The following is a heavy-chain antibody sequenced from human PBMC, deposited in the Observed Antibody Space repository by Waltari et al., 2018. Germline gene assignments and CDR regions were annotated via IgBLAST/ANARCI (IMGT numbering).Heavy chain of an antibody. D-gene: IGHD6-19*01. CDR1: GFTFSSYS. J-gene: IGHJ4*02. Sequence: EVQLVESGGGLVKPGGSLRLSCAASGFTFSSYSMNWVRQAPGKGLEWVSSISSSSSYRYYADSVKGLFTISRDNAKNSLYLQMNSLRAEDTAVYYCARDSIAVAGTVDYWGQGTLVTVSS. V-gene: IGHV3-21*01. CDR3: ARDSIAVAGTVDY. CDR2: ISSSSSYR.